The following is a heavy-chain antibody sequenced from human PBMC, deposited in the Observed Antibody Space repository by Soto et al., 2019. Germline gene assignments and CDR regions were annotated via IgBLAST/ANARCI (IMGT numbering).Heavy chain of an antibody. Sequence: PSETLSLTCAVYGGSFSGYYWSWIRQPPGKGLEWIGEINHSGSTNYNPSLKSRVTISVDTSKNQFSLKLSSVTAADTAVYYCARAYRYCSRTGCYRWYYYYYMDVWGKGTTVTVSS. CDR3: ARAYRYCSRTGCYRWYYYYYMDV. D-gene: IGHD2-2*01. CDR2: INHSGST. J-gene: IGHJ6*03. CDR1: GGSFSGYY. V-gene: IGHV4-34*01.